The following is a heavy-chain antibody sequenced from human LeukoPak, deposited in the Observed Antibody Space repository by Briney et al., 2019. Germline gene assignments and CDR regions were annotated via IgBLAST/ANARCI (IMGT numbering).Heavy chain of an antibody. CDR3: ARGYGDLYYYYYYMDV. V-gene: IGHV4-38-2*02. J-gene: IGHJ6*03. CDR2: IYHSGST. D-gene: IGHD4-17*01. CDR1: GYSISSGYY. Sequence: PSETLSLTCTVSGYSISSGYYWGWTRQPPGKGLEWIGSIYHSGSTYYNPSLKSRVTISVDTSKNQFSLKLSSVTAADTAVYYCARGYGDLYYYYYYMDVWGKGTTVTVSS.